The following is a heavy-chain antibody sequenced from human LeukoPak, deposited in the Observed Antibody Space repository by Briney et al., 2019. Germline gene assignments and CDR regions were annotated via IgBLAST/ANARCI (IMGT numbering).Heavy chain of an antibody. Sequence: SETLSLTCSVSGGSISSCYWSWIRQPAGKGLEWIGRIYTSGSTNYNPSLKSRVTMSVDTSKNQFSLKLSSVTAADTAVYYCARGLPVYGSGSYYWFDPWGQGTLVTVSS. D-gene: IGHD3-10*01. J-gene: IGHJ5*02. CDR3: ARGLPVYGSGSYYWFDP. V-gene: IGHV4-4*07. CDR1: GGSISSCY. CDR2: IYTSGST.